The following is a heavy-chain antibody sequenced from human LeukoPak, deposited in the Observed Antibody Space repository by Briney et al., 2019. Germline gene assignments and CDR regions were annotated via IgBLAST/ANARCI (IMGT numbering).Heavy chain of an antibody. V-gene: IGHV3-21*01. J-gene: IGHJ6*02. Sequence: GGSLRLSCAASGFTFSSYWMSWVRQAPGKGLEWVSSISSSSSYIYYADSVKGRFTISRDNAKNSLYLQMNSLRAEDTAVYYCARDRQLGEGYYYGMDVWGQGTTVTVSS. CDR1: GFTFSSYW. CDR2: ISSSSSYI. D-gene: IGHD1-1*01. CDR3: ARDRQLGEGYYYGMDV.